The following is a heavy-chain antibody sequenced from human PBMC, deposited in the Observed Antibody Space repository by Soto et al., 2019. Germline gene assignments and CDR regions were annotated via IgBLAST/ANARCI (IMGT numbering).Heavy chain of an antibody. D-gene: IGHD1-26*01. V-gene: IGHV3-23*01. CDR1: GFTFDNYA. CDR2: ITGSGENT. Sequence: VGSLRLSCAGAGFTFDNYAMNWVRQAPGKGLEWVSGITGSGENTYYADSVKGRFTISRDNSKNTLYVQLNSLRVEDTAIYYCAKVSLGATTITDFYYYGMDVWGQGTMVTVSS. CDR3: AKVSLGATTITDFYYYGMDV. J-gene: IGHJ6*02.